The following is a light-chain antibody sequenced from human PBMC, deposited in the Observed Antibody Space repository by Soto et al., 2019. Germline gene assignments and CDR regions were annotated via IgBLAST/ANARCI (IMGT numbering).Light chain of an antibody. Sequence: DIQMTQSPSTLSASVGDSVTITCRASQSISNWLAWYQVKPGKAPKVLIYDASTLQRGVPSRFSGTGSGTEFTLTVSSLQPDDFATYYCQQWTFGQGTKVEVK. J-gene: IGKJ1*01. CDR3: QQWT. CDR2: DAS. V-gene: IGKV1-5*01. CDR1: QSISNW.